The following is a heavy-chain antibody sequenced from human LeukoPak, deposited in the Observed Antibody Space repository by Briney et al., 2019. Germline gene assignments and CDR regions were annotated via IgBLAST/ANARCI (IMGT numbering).Heavy chain of an antibody. CDR1: GFTFNSYV. CDR3: AKPAGQWLVPTDY. V-gene: IGHV3-23*01. D-gene: IGHD6-19*01. J-gene: IGHJ4*02. Sequence: PGGSLRLSCAASGFTFNSYVMSWVRQAPGKGLEWVSAISGSGGSTYYADSVKGRFTISRDNSKNTLYLQMNSLRAEDTAVYYCAKPAGQWLVPTDYWGQGTLVTVSS. CDR2: ISGSGGST.